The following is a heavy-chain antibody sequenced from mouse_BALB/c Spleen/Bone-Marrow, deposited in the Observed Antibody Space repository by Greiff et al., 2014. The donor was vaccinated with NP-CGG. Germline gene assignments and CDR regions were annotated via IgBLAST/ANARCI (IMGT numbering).Heavy chain of an antibody. Sequence: VQLQQSGAELVRPGSSVKISCKASGYAFSSYWMNWVKQRPGQCLEWIGQIYPGDGDTNYNGNFKDKATLTTDKSSTTAYMQLSSLTSEDSAVYFCARGGRLTGYYFDYWGQGTTLTVSS. CDR2: IYPGDGDT. V-gene: IGHV1-80*01. CDR1: GYAFSSYW. D-gene: IGHD4-1*01. J-gene: IGHJ2*01. CDR3: ARGGRLTGYYFDY.